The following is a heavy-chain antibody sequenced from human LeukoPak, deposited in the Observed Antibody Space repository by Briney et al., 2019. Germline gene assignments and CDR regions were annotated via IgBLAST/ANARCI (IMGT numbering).Heavy chain of an antibody. Sequence: GGSLRLSCAASGFTFSSYWMHWVRQAPGKGLEWVAVMWYGGSKTYYADSVKGRFTISRDISKNTLYLQMNSLRAEDTAVYYCAKDIWAYYGFSYGQAFDFWGQGTLVTVSS. V-gene: IGHV3-30*02. CDR2: MWYGGSKT. CDR3: AKDIWAYYGFSYGQAFDF. CDR1: GFTFSSYW. D-gene: IGHD5-18*01. J-gene: IGHJ4*02.